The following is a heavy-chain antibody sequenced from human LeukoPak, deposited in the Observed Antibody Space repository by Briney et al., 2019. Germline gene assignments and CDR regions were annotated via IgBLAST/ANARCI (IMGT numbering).Heavy chain of an antibody. J-gene: IGHJ4*02. V-gene: IGHV4-34*01. CDR3: AGLRITIFGVVIDY. Sequence: SETLSLTCAVYGGSFSGYYWSWIRQPPGKGLEWIGEINHSGSTSYNPSLKSRVTISVDTSKNQFSLKLSSVTAADTAVYYCAGLRITIFGVVIDYWGQGTLVTVSS. CDR1: GGSFSGYY. D-gene: IGHD3-3*01. CDR2: INHSGST.